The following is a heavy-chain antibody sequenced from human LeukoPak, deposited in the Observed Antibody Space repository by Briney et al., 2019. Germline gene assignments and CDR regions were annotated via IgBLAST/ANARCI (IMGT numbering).Heavy chain of an antibody. Sequence: ASVKVSCKASGYSFTGYYMHWVRQAPGQGLEWMGWINPNTGGTRYAQKFQGRVTMTRDTPISTAYMDLSRLTSDDSAVYYCVRAHYSGSMIAGDYWGQGTLVTVSS. CDR1: GYSFTGYY. D-gene: IGHD5-12*01. V-gene: IGHV1-2*02. CDR2: INPNTGGT. J-gene: IGHJ4*02. CDR3: VRAHYSGSMIAGDY.